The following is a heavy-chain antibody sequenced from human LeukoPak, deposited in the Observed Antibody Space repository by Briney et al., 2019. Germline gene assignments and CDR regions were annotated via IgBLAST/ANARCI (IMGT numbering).Heavy chain of an antibody. CDR3: AKADGSYKTLIDY. V-gene: IGHV3-23*01. D-gene: IGHD3-10*01. CDR2: ISGSGGST. J-gene: IGHJ4*02. CDR1: GFTFSSYA. Sequence: PGGSLRLSCAASGFTFSSYAMTWVRQAPGKGLEWVSAISGSGGSTYYADSVKGRFTISRDNSKNTLYLQMNSLRAEDTAVYYCAKADGSYKTLIDYWGQGTLVTVSS.